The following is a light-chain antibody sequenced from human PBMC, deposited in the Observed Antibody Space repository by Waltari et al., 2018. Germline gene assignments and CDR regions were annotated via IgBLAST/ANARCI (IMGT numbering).Light chain of an antibody. CDR2: KDS. Sequence: SYELTQPSSVSVSPGQTARITCSGDVLAKKYARWFQQKPGQAPVLVIDKDSERPSGIPEVFSGSSSGTTVTLTISGAQVEDEADYYCYSAADNNLGYVVFGGGTKLTVL. J-gene: IGLJ2*01. CDR3: YSAADNNLGYVV. V-gene: IGLV3-27*01. CDR1: VLAKKY.